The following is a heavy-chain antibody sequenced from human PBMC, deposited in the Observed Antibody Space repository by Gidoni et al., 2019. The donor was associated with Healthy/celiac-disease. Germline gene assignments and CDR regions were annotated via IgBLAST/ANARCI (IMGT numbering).Heavy chain of an antibody. D-gene: IGHD6-13*01. CDR2: IYTSGST. V-gene: IGHV4-4*07. Sequence: QVQLPESVPGLVKPSETLSLTCTVSGGSISSYYWSWIRQPAGKGLEWIGRIYTSGSTNYNPSLKSRVTMSVDTSKNQFSLKLSSVTAADTAVYYCARGDSSSWNGAFVDYWGQGTLVTVSS. CDR1: GGSISSYY. J-gene: IGHJ4*02. CDR3: ARGDSSSWNGAFVDY.